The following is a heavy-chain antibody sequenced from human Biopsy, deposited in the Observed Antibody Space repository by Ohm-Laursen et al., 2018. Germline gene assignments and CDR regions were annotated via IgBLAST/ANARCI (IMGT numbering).Heavy chain of an antibody. V-gene: IGHV3-9*01. CDR1: GFIFDNYG. J-gene: IGHJ4*01. Sequence: SLRLSCTASGFIFDNYGMHWVRQAPGKGLEWVSGINWNSGDIVYADSVKGRFTISRDNAKNSLSLQMNSLRAEDTALYYCARDRSGLTLTILDFWGHGTLVTVSS. CDR2: INWNSGDI. CDR3: ARDRSGLTLTILDF. D-gene: IGHD6-25*01.